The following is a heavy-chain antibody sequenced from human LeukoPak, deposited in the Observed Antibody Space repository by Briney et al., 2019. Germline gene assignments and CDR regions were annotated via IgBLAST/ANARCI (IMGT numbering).Heavy chain of an antibody. CDR3: ARDLVVVVPAAIHAFDI. CDR1: GFTFSSYS. J-gene: IGHJ3*02. D-gene: IGHD2-2*01. Sequence: EGSLRLSCAASGFTFSSYSMNWVRQAPGKGLEWVSYISSSSSTIYYADSVKGRFTIPRDNAKNSLYLQMNSLRAEDTAVYYCARDLVVVVPAAIHAFDIWGQGTMVTVSS. V-gene: IGHV3-48*04. CDR2: ISSSSSTI.